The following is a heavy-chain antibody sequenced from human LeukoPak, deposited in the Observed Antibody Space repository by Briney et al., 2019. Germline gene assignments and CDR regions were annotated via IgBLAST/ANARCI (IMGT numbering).Heavy chain of an antibody. D-gene: IGHD4-17*01. J-gene: IGHJ4*02. CDR1: GGSFSGYY. Sequence: PSETLSLTCAVYGGSFSGYYWSWIRQPPGKGLEWIGYIYYSGSTYYNPSLKSRVTISVDTSKNQFSLKLSSVTAADTAVYYCARETVTTSSIETQHFDYWGQGTLVTVSS. V-gene: IGHV4-30-4*08. CDR2: IYYSGST. CDR3: ARETVTTSSIETQHFDY.